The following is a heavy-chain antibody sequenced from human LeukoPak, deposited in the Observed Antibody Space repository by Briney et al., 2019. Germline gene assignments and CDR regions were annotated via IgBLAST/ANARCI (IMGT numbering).Heavy chain of an antibody. CDR3: ARDRRYSSGWNAFDI. CDR2: ISSSSTTI. Sequence: GGSLRLSCAASGFTFSSYSMHWVRQAPGKGLEWVSYISSSSTTIYYADSVKGRFTISRDNAKNSLYLQMNSLRAEDTAVYYCARDRRYSSGWNAFDIWGQGTMVTVSS. D-gene: IGHD6-19*01. J-gene: IGHJ3*02. CDR1: GFTFSSYS. V-gene: IGHV3-48*04.